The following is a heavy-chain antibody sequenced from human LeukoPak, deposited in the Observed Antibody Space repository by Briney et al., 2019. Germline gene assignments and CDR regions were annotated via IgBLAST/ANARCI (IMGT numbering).Heavy chain of an antibody. CDR3: ARGSAVAGTGFDY. D-gene: IGHD6-19*01. CDR1: GGSFSGYY. J-gene: IGHJ4*02. V-gene: IGHV4-34*01. CDR2: INHSGST. Sequence: PSETLFLTCAVYGGSFSGYYWSWIRQPPGKGLEWIGEINHSGSTNYNPSPKSRVTISVDTSKNQFSLKLSSVTAADAAVYYCARGSAVAGTGFDYWGQGTLVTVSS.